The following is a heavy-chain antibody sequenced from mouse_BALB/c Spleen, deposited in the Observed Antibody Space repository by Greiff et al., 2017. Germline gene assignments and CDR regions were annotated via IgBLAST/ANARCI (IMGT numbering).Heavy chain of an antibody. Sequence: EVKLQESGGGLVKPGGSLKLSCAASGFTFSSYTMSWVRQTPEKRLEWVATISSGGSYTYYPDSVKGRFTISRDNAKNTLYLQMSSLKSEDTAMYYCTRHDSSGGDWGQGTSVTVSS. CDR1: GFTFSSYT. J-gene: IGHJ4*01. CDR2: ISSGGSYT. D-gene: IGHD3-2*01. CDR3: TRHDSSGGD. V-gene: IGHV5-6-4*01.